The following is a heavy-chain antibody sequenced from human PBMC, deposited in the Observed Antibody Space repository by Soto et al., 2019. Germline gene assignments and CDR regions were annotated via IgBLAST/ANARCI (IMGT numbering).Heavy chain of an antibody. CDR1: GCPIRRSSYY. D-gene: IGHD3-22*01. J-gene: IGHJ4*02. V-gene: IGHV4-39*07. CDR2: FFIGGNT. Sequence: PSETPSPPRTVSGCPIRRSSYYWGWMRQPRGKGLEWIASFFIGGNTYYNPSLKSRVTISVDTSKNQFSLKLSSVTAADTAVYYCARISSGYDYWGQGTLVTVSS. CDR3: ARISSGYDY.